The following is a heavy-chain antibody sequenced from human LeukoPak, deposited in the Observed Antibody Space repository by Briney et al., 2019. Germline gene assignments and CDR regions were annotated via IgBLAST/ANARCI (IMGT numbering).Heavy chain of an antibody. CDR1: GGTFSSYA. D-gene: IGHD3-16*02. V-gene: IGHV1-18*01. CDR3: ARDNSVGDIAWWFDP. J-gene: IGHJ5*02. Sequence: ASVKVSCKASGGTFSSYAISWVRQAPGQGLEWMGWISAYNGNTNYAQKFQGRVTMTRDMSTSTVYMELSSLRSEDTAVYYCARDNSVGDIAWWFDPWGQGTLVTVSS. CDR2: ISAYNGNT.